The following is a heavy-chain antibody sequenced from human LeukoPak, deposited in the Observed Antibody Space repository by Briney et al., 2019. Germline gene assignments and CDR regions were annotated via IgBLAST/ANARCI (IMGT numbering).Heavy chain of an antibody. CDR2: ISDSGGNT. V-gene: IGHV3-23*01. J-gene: IGHJ6*02. Sequence: GGSLRLSCAASRFTFSSSAMSWVRQAPGKGLEWVSTISDSGGNTFYADSVKGRFTISRDNSKNTLYLQMNSLRAEDTAVYYCAKLGYCSSTNCYYYYYYGMDVWGQGTTVTLSS. D-gene: IGHD2-2*01. CDR1: RFTFSSSA. CDR3: AKLGYCSSTNCYYYYYYGMDV.